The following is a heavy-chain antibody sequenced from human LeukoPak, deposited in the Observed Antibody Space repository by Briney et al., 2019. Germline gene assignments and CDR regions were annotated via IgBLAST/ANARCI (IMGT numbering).Heavy chain of an antibody. D-gene: IGHD1-7*01. J-gene: IGHJ6*03. V-gene: IGHV3-23*01. CDR1: GFTLSSYA. CDR3: AKRRGLELLYYYYMDV. Sequence: GGALRLSCAASGFTLSSYAMSWVRQAPGKGLEWVSAISGSGGSTYYADAVKGRFTISRDNYKNTLYLQMNSLRAEDTAVYYCAKRRGLELLYYYYMDVWGKGPTVTVSS. CDR2: ISGSGGST.